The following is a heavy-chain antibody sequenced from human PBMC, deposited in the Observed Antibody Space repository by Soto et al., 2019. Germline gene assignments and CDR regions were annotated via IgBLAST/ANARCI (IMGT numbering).Heavy chain of an antibody. CDR3: ARAATGSAHSAY. D-gene: IGHD3-10*01. Sequence: QVQLVQSGPEVKNPGASVRVSCVASGYAFTSYGVNWVRQAPGQGLAWMGWIAPHSGRTTYLPKFQGRVTMTGDVSTTTADIEMRSLKYDDTGIYVCARAATGSAHSAYWGQGTVVTVSS. V-gene: IGHV1-18*04. CDR2: IAPHSGRT. CDR1: GYAFTSYG. J-gene: IGHJ4*02.